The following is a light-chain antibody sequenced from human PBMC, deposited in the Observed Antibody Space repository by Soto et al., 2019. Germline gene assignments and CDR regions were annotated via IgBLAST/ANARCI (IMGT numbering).Light chain of an antibody. CDR3: CSYAGSSSFV. CDR1: SSDVGGYNY. CDR2: DVT. V-gene: IGLV2-11*01. Sequence: QPALTQPRSVSGSPGQSVTISCTGTSSDVGGYNYVSWYQQHPGKAPKLIIYDVTKRPSGVPDRFSGSKSGNAASLTISGLQAEDEADYYCCSYAGSSSFVFGTGTKLTVL. J-gene: IGLJ1*01.